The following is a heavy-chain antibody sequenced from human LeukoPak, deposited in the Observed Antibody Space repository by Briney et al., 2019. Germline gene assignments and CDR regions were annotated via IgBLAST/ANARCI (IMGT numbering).Heavy chain of an antibody. D-gene: IGHD5-24*01. Sequence: GGSLRLSCAASGFSFSSYGMSWVRQAPGKGLEWFSHISGSGGGTHFADSVKGRFTISRDNSKNTLYLQLNSLRAEDTAVYYCAKGARRDGYNPFFDYWGQGTLVTVSS. J-gene: IGHJ4*02. V-gene: IGHV3-23*01. CDR1: GFSFSSYG. CDR2: ISGSGGGT. CDR3: AKGARRDGYNPFFDY.